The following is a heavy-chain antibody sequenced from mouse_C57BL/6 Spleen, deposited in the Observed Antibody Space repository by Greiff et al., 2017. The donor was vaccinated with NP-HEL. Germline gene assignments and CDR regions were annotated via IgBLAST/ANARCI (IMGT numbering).Heavy chain of an antibody. CDR2: IYPSDSET. Sequence: VQLQQPGAELVRPGSSVKLSCKASGYTFTSYWMDWVKQRPGQGLEWIGNIYPSDSETHYNQKFKDKAKLTVDKSSSTAYMQLSSLTSEDSAVYYCARSPNWDFDYWGQGTTLTVSS. CDR3: ARSPNWDFDY. V-gene: IGHV1-61*01. CDR1: GYTFTSYW. J-gene: IGHJ2*01. D-gene: IGHD4-1*01.